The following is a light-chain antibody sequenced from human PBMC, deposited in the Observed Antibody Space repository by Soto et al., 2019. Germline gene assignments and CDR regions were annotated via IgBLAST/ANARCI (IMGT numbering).Light chain of an antibody. J-gene: IGKJ3*01. CDR1: QSVSGSS. CDR2: GAS. CDR3: QQYGSSPFT. Sequence: IVLTQSPGTLSLSPGERATLPCRASQSVSGSSLAWYQQKPGQAPRRLIYGASTRATGIPDRFSGSGSGTDFTLTIARLEPEDSAVYYCQQYGSSPFTFGPGNKVDLK. V-gene: IGKV3-20*01.